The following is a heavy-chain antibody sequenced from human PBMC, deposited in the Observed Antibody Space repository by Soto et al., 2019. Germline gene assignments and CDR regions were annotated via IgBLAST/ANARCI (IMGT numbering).Heavy chain of an antibody. Sequence: ASVKVSCKASGYTFTSYDINWVRQATGQGLEWMGWMNPNSGNTGYAQKFQGRVTMTRNTSISTAYMELSSLRSEDTAVYYCARGGRERVTIFGVVIKYYFDYWGQGTLVTVSS. CDR1: GYTFTSYD. CDR2: MNPNSGNT. J-gene: IGHJ4*02. D-gene: IGHD3-3*01. CDR3: ARGGRERVTIFGVVIKYYFDY. V-gene: IGHV1-8*01.